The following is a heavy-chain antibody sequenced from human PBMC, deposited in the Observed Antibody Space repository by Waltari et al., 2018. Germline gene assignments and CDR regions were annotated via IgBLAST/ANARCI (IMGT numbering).Heavy chain of an antibody. V-gene: IGHV1-2*02. D-gene: IGHD3-22*01. CDR1: GYTFTGYY. Sequence: QVQLVQSGAEVKKPGASVTVSCKASGYTFTGYYMHWVRQAPGQGLEWMGGINPNGGGTNNAQKFQARVTMTRDTSISTAYMELGRLRSDDTAVYYCARDPDYYDSSGYEPDYWGQGTLVTVSS. CDR2: INPNGGGT. J-gene: IGHJ4*02. CDR3: ARDPDYYDSSGYEPDY.